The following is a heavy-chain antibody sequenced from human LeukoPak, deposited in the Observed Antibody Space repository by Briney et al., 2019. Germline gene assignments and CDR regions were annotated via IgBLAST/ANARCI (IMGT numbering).Heavy chain of an antibody. D-gene: IGHD4-17*01. CDR3: ASLTTVTGESAFDV. CDR1: GFTFSIYW. CDR2: LTSDGTVT. Sequence: PGGSLRLSSAASGFTFSIYWMHWLRQAPGKGLVWVSSLTSDGTVTRYAGSVKGRFTISRDNAENTLYLQMDSLRAEDTAVYFCASLTTVTGESAFDVWGQGTRVTVSS. V-gene: IGHV3-74*01. J-gene: IGHJ3*01.